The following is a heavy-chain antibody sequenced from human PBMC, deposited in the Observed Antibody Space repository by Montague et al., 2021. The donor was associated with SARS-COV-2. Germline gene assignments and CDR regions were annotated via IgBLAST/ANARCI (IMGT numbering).Heavy chain of an antibody. CDR3: ASSLVWFEIDY. Sequence: SLRLSCAASGFTFSSYAIHWVRQAPGKGLEWVAVISYDGSNKYYADSVKGRFTISRDNSKNTLYLQMNSLRAEDTAVYYCASSLVWFEIDYWGRGTLVTVSS. CDR2: ISYDGSNK. D-gene: IGHD3-10*01. V-gene: IGHV3-30*04. J-gene: IGHJ4*02. CDR1: GFTFSSYA.